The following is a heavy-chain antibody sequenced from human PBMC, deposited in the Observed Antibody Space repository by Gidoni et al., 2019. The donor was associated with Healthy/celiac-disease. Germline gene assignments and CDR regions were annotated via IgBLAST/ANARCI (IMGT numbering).Heavy chain of an antibody. V-gene: IGHV4-34*01. CDR1: GGSFSGYY. CDR2: INHSGST. J-gene: IGHJ4*02. D-gene: IGHD6-13*01. Sequence: QVQLQQWGAGLLKPSETLSLTCAVYGGSFSGYYGSWIRQPPGKGLEWIGEINHSGSTNYNPSLKSRVTISVDTSKNQFSLKLSSVTAADTAVYYCARGLSLEPPEKRKQPFDYWGQGTLVTVSS. CDR3: ARGLSLEPPEKRKQPFDY.